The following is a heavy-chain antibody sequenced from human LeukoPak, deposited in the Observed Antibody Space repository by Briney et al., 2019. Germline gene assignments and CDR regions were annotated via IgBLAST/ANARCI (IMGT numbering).Heavy chain of an antibody. D-gene: IGHD3-10*01. CDR2: INWNGGST. CDR1: GFTFDDYG. V-gene: IGHV3-20*04. CDR3: ARPGGYYYGSGSYYPFDY. J-gene: IGHJ4*02. Sequence: GGSLRLSCAASGFTFDDYGMSWVRQAPGKGLEWVSGINWNGGSTGYADSVKGRFTISRDNAKNSLYLQMNSLRAEGTALYYCARPGGYYYGSGSYYPFDYWGQGTLVTVSS.